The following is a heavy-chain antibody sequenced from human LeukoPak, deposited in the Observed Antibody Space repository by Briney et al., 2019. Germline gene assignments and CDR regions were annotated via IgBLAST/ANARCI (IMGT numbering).Heavy chain of an antibody. V-gene: IGHV3-23*01. CDR2: ISGSGGST. Sequence: PGGSLRLSCAASGFTFSSYAMNWVRQAPGKGLERVSAISGSGGSTYYADSVMGRFTISRDNSKNTLYLQMNSLRAEDTAVYYCATLAVINFDYWGQGTLVTVSS. J-gene: IGHJ4*02. CDR3: ATLAVINFDY. CDR1: GFTFSSYA. D-gene: IGHD3-22*01.